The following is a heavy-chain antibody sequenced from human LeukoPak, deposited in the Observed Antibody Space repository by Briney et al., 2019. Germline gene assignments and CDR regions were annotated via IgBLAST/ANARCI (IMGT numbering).Heavy chain of an antibody. CDR1: GGSISSGSYY. J-gene: IGHJ5*02. Sequence: PSETLSLTCTVSGGSISSGSYYWSWIRQPAGKGLEWIGRIYTSGSTNYNPSLKSRVTISVDTSKNQFSLKLSSVTAADTAVYYCAGARERRWWFDPWGQGTLVTVSS. V-gene: IGHV4-61*02. CDR2: IYTSGST. CDR3: AGARERRWWFDP. D-gene: IGHD1-26*01.